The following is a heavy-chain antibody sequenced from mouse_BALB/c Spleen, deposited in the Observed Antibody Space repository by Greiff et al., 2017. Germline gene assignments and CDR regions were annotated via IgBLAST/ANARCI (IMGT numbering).Heavy chain of an antibody. J-gene: IGHJ1*01. Sequence: LVQPGGSLKLSCAASGFDFSRYWMSWVRQAPGKGLEWIGEINPDSSTINYTPSLKDKFIISRDNAKNTLYLQMSKVRSEDTALYYCARRYYGSSYGFDVWGAGTTVTVSS. CDR2: INPDSSTI. V-gene: IGHV4-1*02. CDR1: GFDFSRYW. D-gene: IGHD1-1*01. CDR3: ARRYYGSSYGFDV.